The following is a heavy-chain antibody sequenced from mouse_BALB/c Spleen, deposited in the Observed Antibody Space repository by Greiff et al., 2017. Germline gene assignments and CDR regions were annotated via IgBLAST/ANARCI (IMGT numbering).Heavy chain of an antibody. V-gene: IGHV5-4*02. J-gene: IGHJ2*01. CDR3: ARGGRATATWDY. D-gene: IGHD1-2*01. CDR2: ISDGGSYT. CDR1: GFTFSDYY. Sequence: EVMLVESGGGLVKPGGSLKLSCAASGFTFSDYYMYWVRQTPEKRLEWVATISDGGSYTYYPDSVKGRFTITRDNAKNTLYLQMSSLKSEDTAMYYCARGGRATATWDYWGQGTTLTVSS.